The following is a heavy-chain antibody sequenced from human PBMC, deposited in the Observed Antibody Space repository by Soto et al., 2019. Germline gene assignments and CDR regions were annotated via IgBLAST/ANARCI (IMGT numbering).Heavy chain of an antibody. Sequence: GESLKISCKTSGYIFTNYWIGWVRQMPGKGLEYMGIIYPGDSDTRYSPSFQGRVTISADKSISTAYLQWNSLEASDTATYYCARRDYSSSSLGDYSYGLGVWGQGTTVTVSS. CDR2: IYPGDSDT. D-gene: IGHD4-4*01. J-gene: IGHJ6*02. CDR3: ARRDYSSSSLGDYSYGLGV. V-gene: IGHV5-51*01. CDR1: GYIFTNYW.